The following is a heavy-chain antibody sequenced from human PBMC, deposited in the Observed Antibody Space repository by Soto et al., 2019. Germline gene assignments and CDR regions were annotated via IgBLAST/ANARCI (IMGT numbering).Heavy chain of an antibody. J-gene: IGHJ4*02. Sequence: GGSLRLSCAASGFPFSSYAMNWVRQAPGKGLEWVSSISGSGGSTSYTDFVKGRFTISRDNSKNTLYLQMNSLRAEDTAVYYCAKDRGMIFGVVISAFDHWGQGTLVTVSS. V-gene: IGHV3-23*01. D-gene: IGHD3-3*01. CDR3: AKDRGMIFGVVISAFDH. CDR2: ISGSGGST. CDR1: GFPFSSYA.